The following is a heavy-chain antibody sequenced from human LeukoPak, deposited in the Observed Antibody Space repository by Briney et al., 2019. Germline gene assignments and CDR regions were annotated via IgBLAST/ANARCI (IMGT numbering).Heavy chain of an antibody. V-gene: IGHV2-5*02. D-gene: IGHD2-8*01. CDR1: GFSLSTSGVG. Sequence: SGPTLVNPTQTLTLTCTFSGFSLSTSGVGVGWIRQPPGEALEWLALIYWDDDKRYSPSLKSRLTITKGTSKNQVVLTMTNMDPVDTATYYCAHMALLTNLGAFDIWGQGTMVTVSS. CDR2: IYWDDDK. J-gene: IGHJ3*02. CDR3: AHMALLTNLGAFDI.